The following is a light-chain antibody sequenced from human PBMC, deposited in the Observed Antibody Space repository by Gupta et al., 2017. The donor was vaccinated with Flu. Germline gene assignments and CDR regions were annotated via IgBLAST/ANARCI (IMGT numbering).Light chain of an antibody. CDR3: ASFTSISTLL. CDR2: EIS. V-gene: IGLV2-14*03. Sequence: TNNDIGAYKFVSWYQEHSGKLPKLIIYEISGRPSGVSYRFSGAKSGNTASRTISGLQADDEALYYCASFTSISTLLFGGGTKLTVL. J-gene: IGLJ2*01. CDR1: NNDIGAYKF.